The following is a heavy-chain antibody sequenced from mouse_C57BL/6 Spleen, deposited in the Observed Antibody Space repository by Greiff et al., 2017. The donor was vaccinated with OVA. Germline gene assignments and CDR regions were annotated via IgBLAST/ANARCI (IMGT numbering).Heavy chain of an antibody. J-gene: IGHJ4*01. CDR3: ARQEAHGDDVHYAMDY. CDR2: ISNGGGST. Sequence: DVMLVESGGGLVQPGGSLKLSCAASGFTFSDYYMYWVRPTPEKRLEWVAYISNGGGSTYYPDTVQGRFTISRDNAKNTLYLQMSRLKSEDTAMYYCARQEAHGDDVHYAMDYWGQGTSVTVSS. V-gene: IGHV5-12*01. CDR1: GFTFSDYY. D-gene: IGHD2-2*01.